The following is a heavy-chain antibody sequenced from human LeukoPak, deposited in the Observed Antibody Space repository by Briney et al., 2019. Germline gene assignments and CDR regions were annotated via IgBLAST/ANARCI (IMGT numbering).Heavy chain of an antibody. V-gene: IGHV4-34*01. CDR2: INHSGST. D-gene: IGHD5-18*01. Sequence: PSETLSLTCAVYGGSFSGYYWSWIRQPPGKGLEWIGEINHSGSTNYNPSLKSRVTISVDMSKNQFSLKLSSVTAADTAVYYCARSGYSYGYSVWGQGALVTVSS. CDR3: ARSGYSYGYSV. CDR1: GGSFSGYY. J-gene: IGHJ4*02.